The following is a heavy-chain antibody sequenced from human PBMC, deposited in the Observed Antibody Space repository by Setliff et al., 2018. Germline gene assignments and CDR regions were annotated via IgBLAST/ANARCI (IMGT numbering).Heavy chain of an antibody. CDR3: TKDSSGRDAFGI. V-gene: IGHV3-23*01. CDR2: ISGGGSRT. J-gene: IGHJ3*02. D-gene: IGHD3-22*01. CDR1: GFSFSSYA. Sequence: GGSLRLSCAASGFSFSSYAMNWVRQAPGKGLEWVSGISGGGSRTYYADSVKGRVTISRDNSKDTLYLQMNIVRAEDTAVYYCTKDSSGRDAFGIWGQGTMVTVSS.